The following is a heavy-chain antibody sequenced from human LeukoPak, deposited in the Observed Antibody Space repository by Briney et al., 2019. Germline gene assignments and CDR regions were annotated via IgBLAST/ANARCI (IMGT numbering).Heavy chain of an antibody. CDR3: AKDIYTIDAFDI. CDR1: GFSFTNFW. D-gene: IGHD3-16*01. CDR2: IHPEGNEK. Sequence: HAGGSLRLSCAVSGFSFTNFWMSWVRQAPGRGLEWVANIHPEGNEKYHVESVKGRFTISRDNTKNLLFLQMNGLRVEDTAVYYCAKDIYTIDAFDIWGQGTLVTVSS. V-gene: IGHV3-7*01. J-gene: IGHJ3*02.